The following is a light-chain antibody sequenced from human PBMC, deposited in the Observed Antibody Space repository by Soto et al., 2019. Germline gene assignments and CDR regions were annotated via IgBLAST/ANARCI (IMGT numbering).Light chain of an antibody. CDR3: QQRSNWPRT. V-gene: IGKV3-11*01. CDR2: DAS. CDR1: QSVRSY. Sequence: EIVLTQSPATLSLSPGERATLSCRASQSVRSYLAWYQQKPGQAPRLLISDASNRATGIPARFSGSGSGTDFTLTISSLEPEDFAVYYCQQRSNWPRTFGQGTRLEI. J-gene: IGKJ5*01.